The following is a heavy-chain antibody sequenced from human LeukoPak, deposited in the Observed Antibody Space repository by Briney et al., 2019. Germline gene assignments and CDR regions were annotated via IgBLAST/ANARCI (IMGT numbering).Heavy chain of an antibody. Sequence: VASVKVSCKASGYTFTSYDINWVRQATGQGLEWMGWMNPNSGTTGYAQKFQGGVTMTTNTSISTAYMELSSLRSEDTAVYYCARGLGSPVGRNYWGQGTLVTVSS. CDR3: ARGLGSPVGRNY. J-gene: IGHJ4*02. V-gene: IGHV1-8*01. CDR2: MNPNSGTT. CDR1: GYTFTSYD. D-gene: IGHD1-26*01.